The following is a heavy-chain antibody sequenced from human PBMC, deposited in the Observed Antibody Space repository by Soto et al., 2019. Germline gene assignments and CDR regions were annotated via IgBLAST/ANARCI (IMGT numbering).Heavy chain of an antibody. Sequence: SETLSLTCAVSGGSISSGGYSWSWVRQPPGKGLEWIGEIYHSGSTNYNPSLKSRVTISVDKSKNQFSLKLSSVTAADTAVYYCARDRSSDDYGGNPGNYYYGMDVWGQGTTVTVSS. V-gene: IGHV4-4*02. CDR3: ARDRSSDDYGGNPGNYYYGMDV. J-gene: IGHJ6*02. CDR2: IYHSGST. CDR1: GGSISSGGYS. D-gene: IGHD4-17*01.